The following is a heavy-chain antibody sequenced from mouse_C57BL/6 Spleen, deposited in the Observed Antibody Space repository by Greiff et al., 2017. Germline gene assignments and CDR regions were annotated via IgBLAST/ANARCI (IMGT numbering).Heavy chain of an antibody. CDR2: IWSGGST. CDR1: GFSLTSYG. V-gene: IGHV2-6-1*01. Sequence: VKLMESGPGLVAPSQSLSITCTVSGFSLTSYGVHWVRQPPGKGLEWLVVIWSGGSTTYNSALKYRLSISKDKYKSQVFLKKNSLQNDDTAMYYCARQKEAMDYWGQGTSVTVSS. J-gene: IGHJ4*01. CDR3: ARQKEAMDY.